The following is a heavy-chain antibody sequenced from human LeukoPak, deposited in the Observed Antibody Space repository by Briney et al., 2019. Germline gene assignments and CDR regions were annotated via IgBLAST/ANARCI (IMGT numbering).Heavy chain of an antibody. D-gene: IGHD4-11*01. CDR3: ARDDRDMTTVTTLDY. V-gene: IGHV3-21*01. CDR2: INSSSSYI. Sequence: GGSLRLSCAASGFTFSSYSMNWVRQAPGKGLEGVSAINSSSSYIYYADSVKGRFTISRDNAKNSLYLQMNSLRAEDAAVYYCARDDRDMTTVTTLDYWGEGNLVTVSS. J-gene: IGHJ4*02. CDR1: GFTFSSYS.